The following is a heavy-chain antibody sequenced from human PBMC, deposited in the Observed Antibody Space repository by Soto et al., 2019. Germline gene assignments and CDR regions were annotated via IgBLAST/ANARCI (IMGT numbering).Heavy chain of an antibody. CDR2: IWYDGSNK. V-gene: IGHV3-33*01. J-gene: IGHJ6*02. CDR1: GFTFSSYG. CDR3: ARDVSVGVPAAMGYDYYYYGMDV. Sequence: QVQLVESGGGVVQPGRSLRLSCAASGFTFSSYGMHWVRQAPGKGLEWVAVIWYDGSNKYYADSVKGRFTISRDNSKNTLELQMNSLRAEDTAVYYCARDVSVGVPAAMGYDYYYYGMDVWGQGTTVTVSS. D-gene: IGHD2-2*01.